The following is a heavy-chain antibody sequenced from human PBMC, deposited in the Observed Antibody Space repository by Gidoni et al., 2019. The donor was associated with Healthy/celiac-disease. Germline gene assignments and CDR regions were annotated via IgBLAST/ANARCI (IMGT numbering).Heavy chain of an antibody. Sequence: QVQLVQSGAEVKKPGSSVKVSCKASGGTFSSYAISWVRQAHGQGLEWMGGIIPIFGTANYAQTFQGRVTITADESTSTAYMELSSLRSEDTAVYYCARVSRGSRGYCSGGSCYSDYYYGMDVWGQGTTVTVSS. D-gene: IGHD2-15*01. CDR2: IIPIFGTA. J-gene: IGHJ6*02. V-gene: IGHV1-69*01. CDR3: ARVSRGSRGYCSGGSCYSDYYYGMDV. CDR1: GGTFSSYA.